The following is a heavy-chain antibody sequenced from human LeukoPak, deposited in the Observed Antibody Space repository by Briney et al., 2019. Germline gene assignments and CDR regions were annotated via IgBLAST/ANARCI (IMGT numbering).Heavy chain of an antibody. CDR2: ISGSGGST. CDR1: GFTFSNYA. CDR3: AKEEFIVVVPAGYGSWFDP. J-gene: IGHJ5*02. D-gene: IGHD2-2*01. Sequence: GGSLRLSCAASGFTFSNYAMSWVRQAPGKGLEWVSAISGSGGSTYYADSVKGRFTISRDNSKNTLYLQMNSLRAEDTAVYYCAKEEFIVVVPAGYGSWFDPWGQGTLVTVSS. V-gene: IGHV3-23*01.